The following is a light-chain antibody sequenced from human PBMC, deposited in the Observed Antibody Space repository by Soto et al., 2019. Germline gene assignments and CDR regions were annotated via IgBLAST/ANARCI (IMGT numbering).Light chain of an antibody. CDR3: SSYAGNNSLYV. J-gene: IGLJ1*01. CDR2: DVN. Sequence: QLVLTQPPSASGSPGQSVAISCTGTSSDVGDYNYVSWYQQHPGKAPKLMIFDVNKRPSGVPDRFSGSKSGNTASLTVSGLQAEDEADYYCSSYAGNNSLYVFGTGTKLTVL. V-gene: IGLV2-8*01. CDR1: SSDVGDYNY.